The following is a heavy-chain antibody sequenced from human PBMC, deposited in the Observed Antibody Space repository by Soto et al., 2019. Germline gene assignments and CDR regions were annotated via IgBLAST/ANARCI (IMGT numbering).Heavy chain of an antibody. CDR3: ARDHNYVWGSYRNWLGL. Sequence: SETLSLTCAVSGGSINRGGYSWSWIRQPPGKGLEWIGYLYPSGSTYNNPSVKSRVAISADRTNNQLFLRLTSVTAADTAIYYCARDHNYVWGSYRNWLGLWGQGTPVTVSS. V-gene: IGHV4-30-2*01. D-gene: IGHD3-16*02. CDR1: GGSINRGGYS. CDR2: LYPSGST. J-gene: IGHJ5*02.